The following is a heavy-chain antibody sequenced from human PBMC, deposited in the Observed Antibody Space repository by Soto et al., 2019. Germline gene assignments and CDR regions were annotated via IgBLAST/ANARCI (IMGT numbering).Heavy chain of an antibody. CDR1: GFTFSSYG. Sequence: GGSLRLSCAASGFTFSSYGMHWVRQAPGKGLEWVAVISYDGSNKYYADSVKGRFTISRDNSKNTLYLQMNSLRAEDTAVYYCAKDWRASGWVKYYFDYWGQGTLVTVSS. CDR3: AKDWRASGWVKYYFDY. D-gene: IGHD6-25*01. CDR2: ISYDGSNK. V-gene: IGHV3-30*18. J-gene: IGHJ4*02.